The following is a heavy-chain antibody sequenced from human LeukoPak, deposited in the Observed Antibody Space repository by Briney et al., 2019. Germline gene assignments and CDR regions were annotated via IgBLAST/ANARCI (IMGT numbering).Heavy chain of an antibody. V-gene: IGHV3-30-3*01. J-gene: IGHJ4*02. CDR1: GFTFNKYA. CDR2: ISYDDTNK. CDR3: ARDCSSATCYAAFDY. Sequence: PGGSQRLSCVASGFTFNKYAMDWVRQAPGKGLEWVASISYDDTNKVYSDSVKGRFTVSRDRTNNTLYLQMHGLRAEDTAVYYCARDCSSATCYAAFDYWGQGVLVTVSS. D-gene: IGHD2-2*01.